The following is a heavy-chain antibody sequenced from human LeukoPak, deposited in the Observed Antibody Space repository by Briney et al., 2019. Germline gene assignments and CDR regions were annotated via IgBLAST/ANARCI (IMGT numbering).Heavy chain of an antibody. Sequence: GGSLRLSCAASGFTFSSYSMNWVRQAPGKGLEWVSSISSSSSYIYYADSVKGRFTISRDNAKNSLYLQMNSLRAEDTAVYYCARSGECYDFWSGYWKYYYYGMDVWGQGTTVTVSS. CDR2: ISSSSSYI. J-gene: IGHJ6*02. CDR3: ARSGECYDFWSGYWKYYYYGMDV. V-gene: IGHV3-21*01. CDR1: GFTFSSYS. D-gene: IGHD3-3*01.